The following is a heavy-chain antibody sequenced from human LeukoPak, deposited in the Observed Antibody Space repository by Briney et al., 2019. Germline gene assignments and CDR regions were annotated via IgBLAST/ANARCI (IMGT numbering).Heavy chain of an antibody. Sequence: SETLSLTCTVSGGSINSYYWSWIRQPPGRGLEWIGSIHYSGSTNYNPSLKSRVTISVDTSKNQFSLKLSSVTAADTAVYYCARLPGRDYYYYGMDVWGQGTTVTVSS. CDR3: ARLPGRDYYYYGMDV. CDR1: GGSINSYY. CDR2: IHYSGST. J-gene: IGHJ6*02. D-gene: IGHD3-10*01. V-gene: IGHV4-59*08.